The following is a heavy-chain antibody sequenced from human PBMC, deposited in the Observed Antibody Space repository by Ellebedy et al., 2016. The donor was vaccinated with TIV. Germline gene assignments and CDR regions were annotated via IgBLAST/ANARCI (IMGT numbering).Heavy chain of an antibody. Sequence: ASVKVSCKASGYTFTDYDINWVRQATGQGLEWMGWVDPNSGITGNEQKFQGRVTMTWNTSTGTVDMELSSLTSADTAVYFCAMVQRGSGWGSGNYYYGMDVWGQGATVTVSS. D-gene: IGHD6-19*01. CDR2: VDPNSGIT. CDR1: GYTFTDYD. J-gene: IGHJ6*02. CDR3: AMVQRGSGWGSGNYYYGMDV. V-gene: IGHV1-8*01.